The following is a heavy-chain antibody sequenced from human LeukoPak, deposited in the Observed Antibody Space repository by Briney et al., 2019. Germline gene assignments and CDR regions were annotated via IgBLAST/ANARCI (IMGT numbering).Heavy chain of an antibody. Sequence: GDSLRLPCVISGVTFSQSCMHWVRQVPGKGLLSVSRINTDGRNTIYADSVKGRFTISRDNAKNTLYLQMNSLRADDTAVYYCARDQSIPGPTTVDYWGKGTLVSVSS. CDR3: ARDQSIPGPTTVDY. D-gene: IGHD1/OR15-1a*01. J-gene: IGHJ4*02. CDR1: GVTFSQSC. CDR2: INTDGRNT. V-gene: IGHV3-74*01.